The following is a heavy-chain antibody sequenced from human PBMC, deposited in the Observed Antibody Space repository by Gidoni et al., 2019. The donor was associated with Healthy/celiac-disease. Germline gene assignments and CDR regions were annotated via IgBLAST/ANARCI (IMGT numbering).Heavy chain of an antibody. CDR1: GFTFDDYA. Sequence: EVQLVESGGGLVQPGRSLSLSCAASGFTFDDYAMHWVRQAPGKGLEWVSGISWNSGSIGYADSVKGRFTISRDNAKNSLYLQMNSLRAEDTALYYCAKAAFSSSWYSGFDYWGQGTLVTVSS. J-gene: IGHJ4*02. D-gene: IGHD6-13*01. CDR2: ISWNSGSI. CDR3: AKAAFSSSWYSGFDY. V-gene: IGHV3-9*01.